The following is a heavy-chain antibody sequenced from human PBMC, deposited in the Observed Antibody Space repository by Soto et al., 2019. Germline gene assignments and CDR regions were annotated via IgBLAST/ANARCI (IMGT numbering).Heavy chain of an antibody. D-gene: IGHD3-3*01. CDR1: GGSISSGDYY. Sequence: SETLSLTCTVSGGSISSGDYYWSWIRQPPGKGLEWIGYIYYSGSTYYNPSLKSRVTISVDTSKNQFSLKLSSVTAADTAMYYCARDPTIFGVIYGMDVWGQGTTVTVSS. CDR3: ARDPTIFGVIYGMDV. J-gene: IGHJ6*02. V-gene: IGHV4-30-4*01. CDR2: IYYSGST.